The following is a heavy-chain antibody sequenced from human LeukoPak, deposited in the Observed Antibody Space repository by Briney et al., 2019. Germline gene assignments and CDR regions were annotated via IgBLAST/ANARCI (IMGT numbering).Heavy chain of an antibody. D-gene: IGHD3-3*01. V-gene: IGHV3-53*01. Sequence: GGSLRLSCAASEFSVGSNYMTWVRQAPGKGLEWVSLIYSGGSTYYADSVKGRFTISRDNSKNTLYLQMNSLRAEDTAVYYCAKRKLDYDFWGGFYYWGQGTLVTVSS. CDR3: AKRKLDYDFWGGFYY. CDR1: EFSVGSNY. CDR2: IYSGGST. J-gene: IGHJ4*02.